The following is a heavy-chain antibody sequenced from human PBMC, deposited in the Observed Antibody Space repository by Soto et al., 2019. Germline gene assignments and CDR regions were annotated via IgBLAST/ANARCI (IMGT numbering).Heavy chain of an antibody. CDR3: AREKDSTKGPSFDS. V-gene: IGHV3-33*08. CDR1: GFTFSSYG. J-gene: IGHJ4*02. CDR2: IRYYGSNK. D-gene: IGHD2-8*01. Sequence: QVHMVESGGGVVQPGKSLRLSCAASGFTFSSYGMHWVRQAPGKGLEWVAVIRYYGSNKDYADSVRGRFTITRHNSKNTLYLPITSLSAEDTALYYCAREKDSTKGPSFDSWGQGTLVTVSS.